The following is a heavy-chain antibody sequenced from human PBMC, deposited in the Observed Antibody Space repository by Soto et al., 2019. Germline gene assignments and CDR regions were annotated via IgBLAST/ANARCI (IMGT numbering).Heavy chain of an antibody. V-gene: IGHV3-23*01. Sequence: EVELLESGGDLVQPGGSLRLSCAASGFTFSSYDMNWVRQAPGKGLECVSAIGVYANTYYADSVKGRFTISRDDSRNTVHLQLNSLRVDDTAVYYCAKESTVGSPGDYFDSWGQGTLVTVSS. CDR2: IGVYANT. CDR3: AKESTVGSPGDYFDS. D-gene: IGHD1-26*01. CDR1: GFTFSSYD. J-gene: IGHJ4*02.